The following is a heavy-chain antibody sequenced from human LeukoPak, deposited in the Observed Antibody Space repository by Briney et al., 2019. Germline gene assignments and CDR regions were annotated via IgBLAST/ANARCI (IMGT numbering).Heavy chain of an antibody. CDR1: GFTVSSNY. V-gene: IGHV3-23*01. CDR3: AKGHMVRGVIITARNRPNWFDP. Sequence: PGGSLRLSCAASGFTVSSNYMSWVRQAPGKGLEWVSAISGSGGSTYYADSVKGRFTISRDSSKNTLYLQMNSLRAEDTAVYYCAKGHMVRGVIITARNRPNWFDPWGQGTLVTVSS. CDR2: ISGSGGST. J-gene: IGHJ5*02. D-gene: IGHD3-10*01.